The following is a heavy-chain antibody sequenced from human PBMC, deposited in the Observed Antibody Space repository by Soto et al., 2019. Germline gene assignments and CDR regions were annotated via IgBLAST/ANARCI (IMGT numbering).Heavy chain of an antibody. CDR1: GYTFTDYY. J-gene: IGHJ5*02. Sequence: ASVKVSCKASGYTFTDYYIHWVRQAPGQGLEWMGWINPNSGGTNFAQKFQGWVTMTSDTSIGTAYMELRRLRSDDTAVYYCARDLCSGCSCYTRLISFFDHWVKGTLVTV. D-gene: IGHD2-15*01. V-gene: IGHV1-2*04. CDR2: INPNSGGT. CDR3: ARDLCSGCSCYTRLISFFDH.